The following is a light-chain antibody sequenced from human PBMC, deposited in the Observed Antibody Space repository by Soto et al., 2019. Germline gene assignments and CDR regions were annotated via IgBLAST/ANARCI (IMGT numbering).Light chain of an antibody. Sequence: EIVMTQSPATLSVSPGERATLSCRASQSVTSNLAWYQQRPGQAPRLLFYGASTRATGIPARFSGGGSGTEFTLTISSLQSEDFAVYYCQQYYTCPRTFGQGTKVEIK. CDR1: QSVTSN. CDR2: GAS. CDR3: QQYYTCPRT. V-gene: IGKV3-15*01. J-gene: IGKJ1*01.